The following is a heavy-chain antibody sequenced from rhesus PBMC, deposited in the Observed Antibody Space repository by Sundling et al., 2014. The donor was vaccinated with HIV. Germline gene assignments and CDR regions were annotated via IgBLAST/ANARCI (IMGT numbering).Heavy chain of an antibody. D-gene: IGHD6-31*01. CDR2: ISFSGDST. J-gene: IGHJ4*01. Sequence: EVRLVESGGGLAKPGGSLRLSCTTSGFSFRDYYMHWVRQAPGKGLEWVSGISFSGDSTYYTDSVKGRFTISRERPKSALFLQMDSLRPEDTAVYYCVRGMGAAAEFFDFWGQGVLVTVSS. CDR3: VRGMGAAAEFFDF. CDR1: GFSFRDYY. V-gene: IGHV3-59*01.